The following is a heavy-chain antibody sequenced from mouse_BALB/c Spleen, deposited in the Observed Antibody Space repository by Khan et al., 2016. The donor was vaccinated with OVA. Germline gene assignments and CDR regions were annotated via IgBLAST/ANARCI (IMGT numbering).Heavy chain of an antibody. D-gene: IGHD4-1*01. CDR1: GYTFTDYY. V-gene: IGHV1-77*01. Sequence: QVQLKESGAELARPGASVKLSCKASGYTFTDYYLNWVKQRTGQGLEWIGDSYPGSGNTYYDERLKGKATLTADKSTSTDYMQPSRRTSEDSAVYFCARSGTGSFAYWGHGTLVTVSA. J-gene: IGHJ3*01. CDR3: ARSGTGSFAY. CDR2: SYPGSGNT.